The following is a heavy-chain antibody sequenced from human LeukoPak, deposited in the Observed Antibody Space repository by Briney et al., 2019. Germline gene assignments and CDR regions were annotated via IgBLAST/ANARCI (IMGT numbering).Heavy chain of an antibody. V-gene: IGHV1-69*13. J-gene: IGHJ6*03. CDR2: INIIFGTA. CDR3: ARGRKQWLVLYYYYMDV. CDR1: GGTFSSHT. D-gene: IGHD6-19*01. Sequence: ASVKVSCKASGGTFSSHTITWVRQAPGQGLEWMGGINIIFGTANYAQKFQGRVTIIADESTSTAYMELSSLRSEDTAVYYCARGRKQWLVLYYYYMDVWGKGTTVTVSS.